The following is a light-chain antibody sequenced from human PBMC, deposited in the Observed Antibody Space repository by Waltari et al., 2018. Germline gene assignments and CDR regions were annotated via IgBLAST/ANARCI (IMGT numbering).Light chain of an antibody. Sequence: KMTQSPDTLSASVGDRVTITCRASENIDIRLAWYQQKPGKAPQLLIYGASNLENGVPLRFMGSGSGTEFTLTISSLQPDDYATYHCQQYMNYFKTFGQGTKVEI. V-gene: IGKV1-5*03. CDR2: GAS. J-gene: IGKJ1*01. CDR3: QQYMNYFKT. CDR1: ENIDIR.